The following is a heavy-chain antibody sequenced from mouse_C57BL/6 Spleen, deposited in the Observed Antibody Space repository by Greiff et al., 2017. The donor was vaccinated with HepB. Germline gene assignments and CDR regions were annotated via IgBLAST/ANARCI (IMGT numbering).Heavy chain of an antibody. V-gene: IGHV3-6*01. D-gene: IGHD1-1*01. CDR2: ISYDGSN. Sequence: ESGPGLVKPSQSLSLTCSVTGYSITSGYYWNWIRQFPGNKLEWRGYISYDGSNNYNPSLKNRISITRDTSKNQFFLKLNSVTTEDTATYYCARAFITTVVVDYWGQGTTLTVSS. CDR1: GYSITSGYY. J-gene: IGHJ2*01. CDR3: ARAFITTVVVDY.